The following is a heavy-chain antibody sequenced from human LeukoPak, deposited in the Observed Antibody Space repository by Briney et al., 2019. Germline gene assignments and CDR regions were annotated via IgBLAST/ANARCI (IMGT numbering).Heavy chain of an antibody. CDR3: ARDDSSIDNWFDP. J-gene: IGHJ5*02. CDR1: GFTFSSYS. V-gene: IGHV3-21*01. D-gene: IGHD6-13*01. Sequence: PGGSLRLSCAASGFTFSSYSMNWVRQAPGKGLEWVSSISSSSSYIYYADSVKGRFIISRDNAKNSLYLQMNSLRAEDTAVYYCARDDSSIDNWFDPWGQGTLVTVSS. CDR2: ISSSSSYI.